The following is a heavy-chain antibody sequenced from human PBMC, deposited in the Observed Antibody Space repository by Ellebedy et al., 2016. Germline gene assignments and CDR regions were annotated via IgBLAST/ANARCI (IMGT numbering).Heavy chain of an antibody. Sequence: WVRQPPGKGLEWVGSVFHTGSTYLNPSLKGRVTISVDTSKNQISLKLNSVTAADTGFYFCARDRSSRGTYVMDWFDPWGQGILVTVS. CDR3: ARDRSSRGTYVMDWFDP. J-gene: IGHJ5*02. V-gene: IGHV4-39*07. CDR2: VFHTGST. D-gene: IGHD3-16*01.